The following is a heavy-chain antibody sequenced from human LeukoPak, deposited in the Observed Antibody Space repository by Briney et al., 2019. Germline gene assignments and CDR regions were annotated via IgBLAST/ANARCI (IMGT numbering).Heavy chain of an antibody. Sequence: PGGSLRLSCAASGFTFTTYAMSWVRQAPGKGLQWVSAISGSGGSTYYADSVKGRFTISRDNSKNTLYLQMSSLRAEGTAVYYCAGVVVVAATTDYWGQGTLVTVSS. J-gene: IGHJ4*02. CDR3: AGVVVVAATTDY. CDR1: GFTFTTYA. D-gene: IGHD2-15*01. V-gene: IGHV3-23*01. CDR2: ISGSGGST.